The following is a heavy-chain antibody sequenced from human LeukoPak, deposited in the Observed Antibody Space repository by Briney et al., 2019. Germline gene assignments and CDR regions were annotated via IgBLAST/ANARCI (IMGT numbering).Heavy chain of an antibody. J-gene: IGHJ6*02. Sequence: PGGSLRLSCAASGFTFSNYWMSWVRQAPGKGLEWVANIKQDGGETYYVDSVKGRFTISRDNAKNSLYLQMNSLRAEDTAMYYCARVHYYDSSGYYGSYYYYGMDVWGQGTTVTVSS. CDR2: IKQDGGET. CDR1: GFTFSNYW. V-gene: IGHV3-7*01. D-gene: IGHD3-22*01. CDR3: ARVHYYDSSGYYGSYYYYGMDV.